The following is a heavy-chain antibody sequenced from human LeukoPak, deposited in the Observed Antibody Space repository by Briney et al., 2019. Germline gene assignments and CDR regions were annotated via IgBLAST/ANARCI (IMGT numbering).Heavy chain of an antibody. V-gene: IGHV1-69*06. J-gene: IGHJ4*02. CDR2: IIPIFGTA. CDR3: ARAGSLGSKFDY. D-gene: IGHD3-16*01. Sequence: ASVKVSCKASGGTFSSYAISWVRQAPGQGLEWMGGIIPIFGTANYAQKFQGRVTITADNSTSTAYMELRGLRSQDTAVYYCARAGSLGSKFDYWGQGTLVTVSS. CDR1: GGTFSSYA.